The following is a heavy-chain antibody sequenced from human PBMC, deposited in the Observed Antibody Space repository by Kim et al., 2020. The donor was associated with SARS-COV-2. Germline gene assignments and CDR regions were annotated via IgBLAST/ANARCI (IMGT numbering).Heavy chain of an antibody. Sequence: GGSLRLSCAASGFTFDDYAMHWVRQAPGKGLEWVSGISWNSGSIGYADSVKGRFTISRDNAKNSLYLQMNSLRAEDTALYYCAKFIDTDYYDSTRSDAFDIWGQGTMVTVSS. V-gene: IGHV3-9*01. CDR1: GFTFDDYA. D-gene: IGHD3-22*01. CDR2: ISWNSGSI. J-gene: IGHJ3*02. CDR3: AKFIDTDYYDSTRSDAFDI.